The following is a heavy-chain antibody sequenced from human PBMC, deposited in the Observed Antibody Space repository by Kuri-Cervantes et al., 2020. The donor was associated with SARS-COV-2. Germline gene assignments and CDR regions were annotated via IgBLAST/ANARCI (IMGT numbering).Heavy chain of an antibody. CDR2: ISSSGSTR. CDR3: AKDIRSSGWSIDY. V-gene: IGHV3-48*03. J-gene: IGHJ4*02. Sequence: GESLKISCEVSGFNFSSYEMNWVRQAPGKGLEWVFYISSSGSTRYYADSVKGQFTISRDNAKNSLYLQMNSLRAEDTALYYCAKDIRSSGWSIDYWGQGTLVTVSS. D-gene: IGHD6-19*01. CDR1: GFNFSSYE.